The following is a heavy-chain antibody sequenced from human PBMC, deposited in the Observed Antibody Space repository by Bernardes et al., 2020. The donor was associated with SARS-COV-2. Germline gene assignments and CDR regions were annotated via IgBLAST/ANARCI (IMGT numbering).Heavy chain of an antibody. J-gene: IGHJ4*02. V-gene: IGHV4-59*08. D-gene: IGHD3-3*02. Sequence: SETLSLTCTVSGGSISSHQWNWIRQSPGRGLEWIANVDYSGTTLYNPALASRATISVDTSRNQFSLKLSSVTAADTATYYCARRINMGTPSPFDYGGQGTLVTVSS. CDR3: ARRINMGTPSPFDY. CDR2: VDYSGTT. CDR1: GGSISSHQ.